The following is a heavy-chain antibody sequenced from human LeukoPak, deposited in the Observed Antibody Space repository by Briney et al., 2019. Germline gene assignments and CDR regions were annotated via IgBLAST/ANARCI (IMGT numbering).Heavy chain of an antibody. CDR2: ISYDGSNK. CDR1: GFTFSSYA. J-gene: IGHJ4*02. Sequence: PGGSLRLSCAASGFTFSSYAMHWVHQAPGKGLEWVAVISYDGSNKYYADSVKGRFTISRDNSKNTLYLQMNSLRAEDTAVYYCARAVYDILTGYYIDYWGQGTLVTVSS. V-gene: IGHV3-30*04. D-gene: IGHD3-9*01. CDR3: ARAVYDILTGYYIDY.